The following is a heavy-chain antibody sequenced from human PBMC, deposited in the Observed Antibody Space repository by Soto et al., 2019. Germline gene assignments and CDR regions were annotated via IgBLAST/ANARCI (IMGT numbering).Heavy chain of an antibody. Sequence: LRLSCAASGFTFSSYAMSWVRQAPGKGLEWVSAISGSGGSTYYADSVKGRFTISRDNSKNTLYLQMNSLRAEDTAVYYCAFSSSWHRDYYYGMDVWGQGTTVTVSS. CDR3: AFSSSWHRDYYYGMDV. V-gene: IGHV3-23*01. CDR2: ISGSGGST. D-gene: IGHD6-13*01. J-gene: IGHJ6*02. CDR1: GFTFSSYA.